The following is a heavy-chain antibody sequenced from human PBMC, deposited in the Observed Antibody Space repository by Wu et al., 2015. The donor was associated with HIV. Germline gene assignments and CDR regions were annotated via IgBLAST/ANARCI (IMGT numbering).Heavy chain of an antibody. CDR2: INGYNNNT. D-gene: IGHD1-26*01. CDR1: GYTFTSYG. Sequence: QVQLVQSGAEVKKPGASVKVSCKTSGYTFTSYGISWVRQAPGLGLEWMGWINGYNNNTDYAQKLQDRVTMTADTSKSTAYMELRSLRSDDTAMYYCVRDVDGSPIDYWGQGTLVTVSS. CDR3: VRDVDGSPIDY. V-gene: IGHV1-18*01. J-gene: IGHJ4*02.